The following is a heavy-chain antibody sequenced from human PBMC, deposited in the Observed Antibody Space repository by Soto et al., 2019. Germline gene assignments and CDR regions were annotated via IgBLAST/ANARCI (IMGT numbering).Heavy chain of an antibody. CDR3: ARDSYYYGSGHFDY. J-gene: IGHJ4*02. Sequence: SQTLSLTCAISGDSVSSNSAAWNWIRQSPSRGLEWLGRTYYRSKWYNDYAVSVKSRITINPDTSKNQFSLQLNSVNAEDTAVYYCARDSYYYGSGHFDYWGQGTLVTVS. V-gene: IGHV6-1*01. CDR2: TYYRSKWYN. CDR1: GDSVSSNSAA. D-gene: IGHD3-10*01.